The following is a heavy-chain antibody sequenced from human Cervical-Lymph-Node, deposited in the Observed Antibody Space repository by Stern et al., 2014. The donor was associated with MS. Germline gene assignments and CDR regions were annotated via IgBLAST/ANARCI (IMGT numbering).Heavy chain of an antibody. V-gene: IGHV3-23*01. D-gene: IGHD4-17*01. J-gene: IGHJ5*02. CDR2: ISGSGVST. CDR3: AKDRFMTTVTPPFDP. CDR1: GFTFSSYA. Sequence: EVQLLEPGGGLVQPGGSLRLSCAASGFTFSSYAMSWVRQAPGKGLEWVSAISGSGVSTYYADSVKGRFTISRDNSKNTLYLQMNSLRAEDTAVYYCAKDRFMTTVTPPFDPWGQGTLVTVSS.